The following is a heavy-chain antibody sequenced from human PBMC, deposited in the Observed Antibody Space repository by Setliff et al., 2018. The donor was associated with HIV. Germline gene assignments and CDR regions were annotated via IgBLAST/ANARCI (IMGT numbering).Heavy chain of an antibody. CDR1: GGSISSGNYY. J-gene: IGHJ4*02. D-gene: IGHD5-12*01. CDR3: ERGGQSSGYAIEY. Sequence: PSETLSLTCSVSGGSISSGNYYWGWTRQPAGKGLEWIGHIYTDGTIKYNPSLKSRLNISLDTSKNQFSLKLNSVTAADTAVCYCERGGQSSGYAIEYWGQGTLVTVSS. V-gene: IGHV4-61*09. CDR2: IYTDGTI.